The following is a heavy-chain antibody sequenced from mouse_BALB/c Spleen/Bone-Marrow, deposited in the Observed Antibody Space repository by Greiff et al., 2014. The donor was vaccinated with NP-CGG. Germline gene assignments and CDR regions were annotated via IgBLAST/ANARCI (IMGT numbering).Heavy chain of an antibody. CDR2: INPSNGRT. V-gene: IGHV1S81*02. D-gene: IGHD1-2*01. CDR1: GYTFTSYW. CDR3: ARPYYGPYFDY. Sequence: QVQLQQSGAELVKPGASVKLSCKASGYTFTSYWMHWVEQRPGQGLEWIGEINPSNGRTNYNEKFKSKATLTVDKSSSTAYMQLSSLTSGDSAVYYCARPYYGPYFDYWGQGTTLTVSS. J-gene: IGHJ2*01.